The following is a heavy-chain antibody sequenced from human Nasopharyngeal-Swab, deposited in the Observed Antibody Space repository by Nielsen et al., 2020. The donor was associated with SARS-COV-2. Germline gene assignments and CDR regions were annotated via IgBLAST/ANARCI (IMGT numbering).Heavy chain of an antibody. D-gene: IGHD3-3*01. CDR1: GVSISSYY. CDR2: IYYSGTT. CDR3: ARFYDFWSGYHVDP. Sequence: SETLSLTCTVSGVSISSYYWSWIRQPPGKGLEWIGYIYYSGTTNYNPSLKSRVTISVDTSKNQFSLKLRSVTAADTAVYYCARFYDFWSGYHVDPWGQRTLVTVSS. V-gene: IGHV4-59*13. J-gene: IGHJ5*02.